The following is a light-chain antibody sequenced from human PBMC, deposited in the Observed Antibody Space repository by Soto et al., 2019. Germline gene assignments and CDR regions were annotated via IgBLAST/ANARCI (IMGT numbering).Light chain of an antibody. V-gene: IGKV3-20*01. CDR2: GAS. CDR3: HHYET. Sequence: EIVLTQSPVPLSLSPGDRATLSCRASQSVSRSYLGWYQQKPGQTPRLLMYGASIRAAGVPDRFSGSGSGTEFTLTISRLEPEDFTVYYCHHYETFGQGTKVDI. J-gene: IGKJ1*01. CDR1: QSVSRSY.